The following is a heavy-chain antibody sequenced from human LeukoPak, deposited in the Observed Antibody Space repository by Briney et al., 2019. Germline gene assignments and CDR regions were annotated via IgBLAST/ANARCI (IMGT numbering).Heavy chain of an antibody. J-gene: IGHJ4*02. Sequence: ASVKVSCKASGYTFTSYGISWVRQAPGQGLEWMGWISAYNGNTNYAQKLQGRVTMTTDTSTSTAYMELRGLRSDDTAVYYCARVVTYYGSGSYSDYWGQGTLVNVSS. CDR1: GYTFTSYG. CDR2: ISAYNGNT. V-gene: IGHV1-18*01. D-gene: IGHD3-10*01. CDR3: ARVVTYYGSGSYSDY.